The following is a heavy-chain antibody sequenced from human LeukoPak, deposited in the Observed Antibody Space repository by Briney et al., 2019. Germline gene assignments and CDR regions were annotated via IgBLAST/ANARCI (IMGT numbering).Heavy chain of an antibody. CDR2: IYYSGST. V-gene: IGHV4-39*01. CDR3: ARKGHYGDYRRGWFDP. J-gene: IGHJ5*02. D-gene: IGHD4-17*01. Sequence: SETLSLTCSVSGGSISSSSYYWGWIRQPPGKGLEWIGSIYYSGSTYYNPSLKSRVTISVDTSKNQFSLKLSSVTAADTAVYYCARKGHYGDYRRGWFDPWGQGTLVTVSS. CDR1: GGSISSSSYY.